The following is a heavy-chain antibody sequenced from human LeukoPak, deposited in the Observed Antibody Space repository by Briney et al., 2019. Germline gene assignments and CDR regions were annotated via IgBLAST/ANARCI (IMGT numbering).Heavy chain of an antibody. CDR2: ISGSGGST. J-gene: IGHJ4*02. Sequence: GGSLRLSCAASGFTFSSYAISWVRQAPGKGLEWVSIISGSGGSTYYADSVKGRFTISRDNSMNTLYLQMNSLRAEDTAVYYCAKFAIWSGYYYYFDYWGQGTLVIVSS. D-gene: IGHD3-3*01. CDR3: AKFAIWSGYYYYFDY. CDR1: GFTFSSYA. V-gene: IGHV3-23*01.